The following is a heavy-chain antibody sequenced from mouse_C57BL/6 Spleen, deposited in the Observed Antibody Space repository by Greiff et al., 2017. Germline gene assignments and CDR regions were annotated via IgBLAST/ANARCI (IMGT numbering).Heavy chain of an antibody. J-gene: IGHJ3*01. CDR2: ISSGSSSN. V-gene: IGHV5-17*01. D-gene: IGHD3-3*01. CDR1: GFTFSDYG. Sequence: EVQLVESGGGLVKPGGSLKLSCAASGFTFSDYGMHWVRQAPEKGLEWVAYISSGSSSNYYADTLKGRFTISRDNAKKTLFLQMTSLSSEDTSMYYCARGTEWFAYWGQGTLVTVSA. CDR3: ARGTEWFAY.